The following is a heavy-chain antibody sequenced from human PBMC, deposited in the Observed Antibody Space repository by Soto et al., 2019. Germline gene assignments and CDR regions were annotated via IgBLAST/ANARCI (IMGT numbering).Heavy chain of an antibody. D-gene: IGHD2-8*01. Sequence: PGGSLRLSCAASGFIFSNYNMQWVRQAPGEGLEWVTLISPDGSKIHYADSVKGRFTVSRDNSKSTMYLQMNGLRPEDTAIYYCVRDNNGPEYWGQGTLVTVHS. CDR3: VRDNNGPEY. V-gene: IGHV3-30-3*01. CDR2: ISPDGSKI. CDR1: GFIFSNYN. J-gene: IGHJ4*02.